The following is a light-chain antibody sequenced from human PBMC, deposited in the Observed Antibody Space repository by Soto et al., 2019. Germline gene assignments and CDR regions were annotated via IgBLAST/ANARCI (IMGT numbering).Light chain of an antibody. Sequence: QSVLTQPASVSGSPGQSITISCTGTSSDVGGYNYVSWYQQHPGKAPKLMIYDVSNRPSGVSNRFSGSKSGNTASLTISGLQAEDEVDYYTRSYTSSSTRVFRTGTKVTVL. J-gene: IGLJ1*01. CDR1: SSDVGGYNY. CDR3: RSYTSSSTRV. V-gene: IGLV2-14*01. CDR2: DVS.